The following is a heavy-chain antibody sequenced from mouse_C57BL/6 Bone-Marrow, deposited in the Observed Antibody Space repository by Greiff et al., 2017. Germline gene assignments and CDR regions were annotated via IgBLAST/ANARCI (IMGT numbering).Heavy chain of an antibody. D-gene: IGHD2-3*01. V-gene: IGHV1-72*01. Sequence: VQLQQSGAELVKPGASVKLSCKASGYTFTSYWMHWVKQRPGRGLEWIGRIDPNSGGTKYNEKFKSKATLTVDKPSSTAYMQLSSLTSEDSAVYYCARGILIYDGYYRTPDYWGQGTTLTVSS. CDR3: ARGILIYDGYYRTPDY. CDR2: IDPNSGGT. CDR1: GYTFTSYW. J-gene: IGHJ2*01.